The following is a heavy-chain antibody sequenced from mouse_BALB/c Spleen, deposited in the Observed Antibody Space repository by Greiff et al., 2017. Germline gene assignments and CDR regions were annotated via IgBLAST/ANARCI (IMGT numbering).Heavy chain of an antibody. CDR2: IWSDGST. D-gene: IGHD4-1*01. CDR1: GFSLTSYG. J-gene: IGHJ4*01. V-gene: IGHV2-6-2*01. CDR3: ARHALPWDYYAMDY. Sequence: QVQLKESGPDLVAPSQSLSITCTVSGFSLTSYGVHWVRQPPGKGLEWLVVIWSDGSTTYNSALKSRLSISKDNSKSQVFLKMNSLQTDDTAMYYCARHALPWDYYAMDYWGQGTSVTVSS.